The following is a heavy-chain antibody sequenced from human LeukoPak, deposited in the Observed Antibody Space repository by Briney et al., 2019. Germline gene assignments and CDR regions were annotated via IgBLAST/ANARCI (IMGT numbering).Heavy chain of an antibody. J-gene: IGHJ4*02. CDR3: AKHLVVVTASPFDY. CDR1: GFTFSSYA. D-gene: IGHD2-21*02. CDR2: ISGSGGST. V-gene: IGHV3-23*01. Sequence: GGSLRLSCAASGFTFSSYAMSWVRQAPGKGLEWVSTISGSGGSTYYADSVKGRFTISRDNSKNTLYLQMNSLRAEDTAVYYCAKHLVVVTASPFDYWGQGTLVTVPS.